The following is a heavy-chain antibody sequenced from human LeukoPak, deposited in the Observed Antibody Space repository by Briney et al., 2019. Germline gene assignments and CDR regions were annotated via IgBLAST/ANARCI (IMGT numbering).Heavy chain of an antibody. J-gene: IGHJ4*02. V-gene: IGHV4-59*08. CDR1: GGSISSYY. Sequence: PSETLSLTCTVSGGSISSYYWSWIRQPPGKGLEWIGYIYYSGSTNYNPSLKSRVTISVDTSKNQFSLKLSSVTAADTAVYYCASSIRYYDFWSGYFGFDYWGQGTLVTVSS. D-gene: IGHD3-3*01. CDR3: ASSIRYYDFWSGYFGFDY. CDR2: IYYSGST.